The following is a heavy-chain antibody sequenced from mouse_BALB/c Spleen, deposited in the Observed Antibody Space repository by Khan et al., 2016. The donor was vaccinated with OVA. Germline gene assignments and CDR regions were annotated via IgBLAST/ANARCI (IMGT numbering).Heavy chain of an antibody. V-gene: IGHV4-1*02. CDR1: GFAFSRYW. D-gene: IGHD2-2*01. Sequence: EVELVESGGGLVQPVGSLKLSCAASGFAFSRYWMSWVRQAPGKGLEWIGAINPDSSTINYTPSLKDKFIISRDNAKNTLYLQMSKVRSEDTALYYCARLGYYGYFNVWGAGTTVTVSS. CDR3: ARLGYYGYFNV. J-gene: IGHJ1*01. CDR2: INPDSSTI.